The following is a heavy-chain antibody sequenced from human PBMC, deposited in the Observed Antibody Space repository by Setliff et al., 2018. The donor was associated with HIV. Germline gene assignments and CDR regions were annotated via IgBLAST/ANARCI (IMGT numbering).Heavy chain of an antibody. J-gene: IGHJ3*02. V-gene: IGHV4-59*08. CDR3: ARAGAATRKAFDI. Sequence: SETLSLTCAVSGGSIRSYYWSWIRQSPGKGLEWIGYVFYNGDTAYNPSLKSRLTISVDTSKSQFSLKLTSVTAADTAVYYCARAGAATRKAFDIWGQGTMVTVSS. CDR1: GGSIRSYY. CDR2: VFYNGDT. D-gene: IGHD2-15*01.